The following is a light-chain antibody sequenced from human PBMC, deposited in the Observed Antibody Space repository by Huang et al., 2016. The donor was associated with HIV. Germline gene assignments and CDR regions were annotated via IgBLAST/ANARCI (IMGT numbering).Light chain of an antibody. Sequence: DIVMTQSPDSLAVSLVERATINCKSSQRILYNSDKKNYLAWYQQKPGQPPKLLIYWASTRESGVPDRCSGSGSGTDFTLTISSLQAGDVAVYYCQQYYGSPPTCGQGTKVEIK. CDR2: WAS. CDR3: QQYYGSPPT. CDR1: QRILYNSDKKNY. V-gene: IGKV4-1*01. J-gene: IGKJ1*01.